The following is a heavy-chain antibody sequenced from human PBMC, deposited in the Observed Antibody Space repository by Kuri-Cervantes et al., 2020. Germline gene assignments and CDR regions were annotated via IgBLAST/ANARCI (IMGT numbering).Heavy chain of an antibody. CDR3: ARLAPSTNIDY. Sequence: GGSLRLSCAASGFTFSSYDMHWVRQATGKGLEWVSAIGTAGDTYYPGSVKGRFTISRDNAKNSLYLQMNSLRAEDTAVYYCARLAPSTNIDYWGQGTLVTVSS. J-gene: IGHJ4*02. CDR2: IGTAGDT. CDR1: GFTFSSYD. D-gene: IGHD5-24*01. V-gene: IGHV3-13*01.